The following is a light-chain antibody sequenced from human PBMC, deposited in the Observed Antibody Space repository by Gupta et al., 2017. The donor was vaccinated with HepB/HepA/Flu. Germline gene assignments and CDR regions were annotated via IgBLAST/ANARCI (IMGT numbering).Light chain of an antibody. CDR1: SSNVGAYNY. Sequence: HFALTQPRSVSGSPGQSVAVSCAGSSSNVGAYNYVFWYQQHPGKAPKLIIYDVNKRPSGVPDRFSGSKSDNTASLTISGLQAEDESDYYCCSYAGSDTYIFGTGTTVTVL. CDR2: DVN. CDR3: CSYAGSDTYI. J-gene: IGLJ1*01. V-gene: IGLV2-11*01.